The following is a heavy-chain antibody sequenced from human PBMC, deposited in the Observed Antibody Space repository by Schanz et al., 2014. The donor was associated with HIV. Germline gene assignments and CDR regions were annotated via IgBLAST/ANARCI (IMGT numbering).Heavy chain of an antibody. CDR1: AYSFSGYY. CDR3: ARGRRDVSMIILYWFDP. D-gene: IGHD3-22*01. CDR2: IVVGSGNT. J-gene: IGHJ5*02. Sequence: QLVQSGAEVKKPGASVTVSCKASAYSFSGYYIHWVRQAPGQGLEWIGWIVVGSGNTNYAQKFQERVTITRDMSTSTAYMELSSLRSEDTAVYYCARGRRDVSMIILYWFDPWGQGTRVIVSS. V-gene: IGHV1-58*02.